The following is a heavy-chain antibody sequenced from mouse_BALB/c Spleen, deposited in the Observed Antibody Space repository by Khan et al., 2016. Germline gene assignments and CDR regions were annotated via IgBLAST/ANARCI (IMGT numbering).Heavy chain of an antibody. CDR2: ITYSGGT. D-gene: IGHD1-1*01. J-gene: IGHJ3*01. CDR3: ARDYYGSSFFDY. CDR1: GYSITSGYA. Sequence: EVQLQESGPGLVKPSQSLSLTCTVTGYSITSGYAWNWIRQFRGSKLEWMGYITYSGGTSYNPSLKSRISVTRDTSTNQFFLQFNSVTTEDTATDYCARDYYGSSFFDYWGQGTLVTVAA. V-gene: IGHV3-2*02.